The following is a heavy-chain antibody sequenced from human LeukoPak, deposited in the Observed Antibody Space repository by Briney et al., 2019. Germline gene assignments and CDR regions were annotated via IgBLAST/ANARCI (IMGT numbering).Heavy chain of an antibody. CDR3: AKFGGYCSSTSGRGVYYYYYMDV. Sequence: GGSLRLSCAASGFTFSSYAMSWVRQAPGKGLEWVSAISGSGGSTYYADSVKGRFTISRDNSKNTLYLQMNSLGAEVSALYYCAKFGGYCSSTSGRGVYYYYYMDVWGKGTTVTVSS. D-gene: IGHD2-2*01. J-gene: IGHJ6*03. CDR2: ISGSGGST. CDR1: GFTFSSYA. V-gene: IGHV3-23*01.